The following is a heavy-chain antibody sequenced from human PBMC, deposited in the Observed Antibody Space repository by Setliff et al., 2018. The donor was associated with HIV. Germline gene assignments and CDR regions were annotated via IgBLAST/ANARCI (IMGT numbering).Heavy chain of an antibody. V-gene: IGHV4-38-2*01. CDR3: ARIFGDQGYYYGMDV. CDR1: GYSISSGYY. D-gene: IGHD3-3*01. J-gene: IGHJ6*02. Sequence: SETLSLTCAVSGYSISSGYYWGWIRQPPGKGLEWIGKINHNGSTNCNPSFKSRVTISVDTSKNQFSLKLRSVTAADTAVYYCARIFGDQGYYYGMDVWGQGTTVTVSS. CDR2: INHNGST.